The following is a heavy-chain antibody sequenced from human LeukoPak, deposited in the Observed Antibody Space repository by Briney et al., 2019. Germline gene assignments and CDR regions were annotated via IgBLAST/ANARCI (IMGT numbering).Heavy chain of an antibody. CDR2: IGTAGDT. CDR1: GCTLSNFA. CDR3: ARQMTPHGNFDY. J-gene: IGHJ4*02. Sequence: GGSLRLSCAASGCTLSNFAMHWVRQATGKGLEWVSAIGTAGDTFYPGSVKGRFTISRENAKNSLYLQMNNLRAEDTAVYYCARQMTPHGNFDYWGQGTLVTVSS. V-gene: IGHV3-13*01. D-gene: IGHD1-26*01.